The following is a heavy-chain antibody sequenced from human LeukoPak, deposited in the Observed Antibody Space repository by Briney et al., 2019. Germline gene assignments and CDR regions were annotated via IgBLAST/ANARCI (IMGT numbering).Heavy chain of an antibody. CDR1: SGCISSYY. V-gene: IGHV4-59*08. CDR2: IYYTGST. D-gene: IGHD1-26*01. Sequence: KSSETLSLTCTVSSGCISSYYWSWIRQPPGKGLEWIGYIYYTGSTNYNPSLKSRVTISVDTSKNQFSLNLSSVTAADTAVYYCARHGPYLGRLGWFDPWGQGTLVTVSS. J-gene: IGHJ5*02. CDR3: ARHGPYLGRLGWFDP.